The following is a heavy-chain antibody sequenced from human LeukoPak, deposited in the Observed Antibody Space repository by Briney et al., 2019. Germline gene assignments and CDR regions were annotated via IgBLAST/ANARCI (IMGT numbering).Heavy chain of an antibody. D-gene: IGHD2-15*01. V-gene: IGHV3-30*14. CDR3: AKEYVVAERRYFDY. CDR1: GFTFINYA. J-gene: IGHJ4*02. CDR2: IAADGRDK. Sequence: GGSLRLSCAVSGFTFINYAMHWVRQAPGEGLEWVAVIAADGRDKHYADSVKGRFTVSRDNSKNTLVLQMNSLRAEDTAVYYCAKEYVVAERRYFDYWGQGTLVTVSS.